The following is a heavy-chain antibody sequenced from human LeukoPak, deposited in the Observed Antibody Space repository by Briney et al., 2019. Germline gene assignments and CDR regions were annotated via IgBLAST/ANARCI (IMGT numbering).Heavy chain of an antibody. V-gene: IGHV5-51*01. Sequence: GESLKISCKSSGYNFSNFWIAWVRQMPGKGLEWMGIIYPGDSDTRYSPSFQGQVTISVDMSIYTAYLQWSSLKASDTAMYYCAREGVLLWFGELLVYFDYWGQGTLVTVSS. D-gene: IGHD3-10*01. J-gene: IGHJ4*02. CDR3: AREGVLLWFGELLVYFDY. CDR1: GYNFSNFW. CDR2: IYPGDSDT.